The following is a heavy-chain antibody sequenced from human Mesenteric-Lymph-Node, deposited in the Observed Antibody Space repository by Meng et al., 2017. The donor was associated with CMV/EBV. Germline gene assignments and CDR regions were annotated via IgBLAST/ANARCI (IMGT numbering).Heavy chain of an antibody. V-gene: IGHV3-21*01. CDR3: ARAFSRSPGQNWFDP. CDR1: GFTFSSYS. CDR2: ISSSSSYI. Sequence: GGSLRLSCAASGFTFSSYSMNWVRQAPGKGLEWVSSISSSSSYIYYADSVKGRFTISRDNAKNSLYLQMNSLRAEDTAVYYCARAFSRSPGQNWFDPWGQGTLVTVSS. J-gene: IGHJ5*02. D-gene: IGHD6-6*01.